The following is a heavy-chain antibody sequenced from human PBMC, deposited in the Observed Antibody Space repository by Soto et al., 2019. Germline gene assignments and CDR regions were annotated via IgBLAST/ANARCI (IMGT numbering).Heavy chain of an antibody. CDR3: AHTYETSWRNFGY. J-gene: IGHJ4*02. D-gene: IGHD3-22*01. CDR2: IYWDNDK. CDR1: GFSLRTSGVG. V-gene: IGHV2-5*02. Sequence: QITLKESGPPLVKPTQTLTLTCTFSGFSLRTSGVGVGWIRQPPGKALEWLALIYWDNDKRYSPSLRSTLTITKDTSKNQVVLTVANVDPVDTATYYCAHTYETSWRNFGYWAQGILVTVSS.